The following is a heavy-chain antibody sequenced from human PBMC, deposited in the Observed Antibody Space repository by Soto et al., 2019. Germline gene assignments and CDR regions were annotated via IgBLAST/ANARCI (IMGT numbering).Heavy chain of an antibody. V-gene: IGHV1-69*01. D-gene: IGHD2-21*01. CDR1: GDTFSSYA. CDR2: IIPIFGTT. J-gene: IGHJ6*02. Sequence: QVQLVQSGAEVKKPGSSVKVSCKASGDTFSSYAVIWVRQAPGQGLEWMGGIIPIFGTTNYAQNFQGRVTISAGASSTTAYMGLSSLRFEGTAIYYCARDSFPGVVASGRGYYGMEVWGRGTTVRVSS. CDR3: ARDSFPGVVASGRGYYGMEV.